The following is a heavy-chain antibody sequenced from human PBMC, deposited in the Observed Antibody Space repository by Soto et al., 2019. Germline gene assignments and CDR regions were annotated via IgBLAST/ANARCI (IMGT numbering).Heavy chain of an antibody. CDR2: INSGSTSI. D-gene: IGHD4-17*01. V-gene: IGHV3-48*01. J-gene: IGHJ4*02. Sequence: EEHLVESGGGLVQPGGSLRLSCAASGFTFSSHVMYWVRQAPGKGLEWVSSINSGSTSIYYADSVKGRFTISRDNGKNSLYLQMISLRADDTAVYYCLNGDYYVGQGTRVTVSS. CDR3: LNGDYY. CDR1: GFTFSSHV.